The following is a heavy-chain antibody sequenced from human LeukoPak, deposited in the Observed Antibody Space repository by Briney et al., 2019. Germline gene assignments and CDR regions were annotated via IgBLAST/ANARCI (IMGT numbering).Heavy chain of an antibody. CDR1: GFTFSSYA. CDR2: ISGSGGST. J-gene: IGHJ6*02. CDR3: AKDTSGWLLGMDV. Sequence: GGSLRLSCAASGFTFSSYAMSWVRQAPGKGLEWVSAISGSGGSTYYADSVKCRFTISRDNSKNTLYLQMTSLRAEDTAVYYCAKDTSGWLLGMDVWGQGTTVTVSS. V-gene: IGHV3-23*01. D-gene: IGHD3-22*01.